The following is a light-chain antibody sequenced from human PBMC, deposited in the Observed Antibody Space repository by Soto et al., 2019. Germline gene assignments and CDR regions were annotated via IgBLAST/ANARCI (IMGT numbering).Light chain of an antibody. CDR1: GGSIATNY. V-gene: IGLV6-57*02. CDR2: EDD. Sequence: NFMLTQPHSVSESPGKTVTISCTGSGGSIATNYVQWHQQRPGSAPTTVIYEDDKRPSGVPDRFSGSIDRSSNSASLIISGLKTEDEAEYYCLLYDGGAYAFGTGTKVTVL. J-gene: IGLJ1*01. CDR3: LLYDGGAYA.